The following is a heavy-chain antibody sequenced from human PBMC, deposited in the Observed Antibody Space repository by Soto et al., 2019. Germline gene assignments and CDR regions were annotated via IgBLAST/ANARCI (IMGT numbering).Heavy chain of an antibody. CDR3: ARAGCDGGRCYTLVGLRYGMDV. D-gene: IGHD2-15*01. CDR2: ISYDGNNK. CDR1: GFTFSSYV. J-gene: IGHJ6*02. Sequence: QVQLVESGGGVVQPGRSLRLSCAASGFTFSSYVMHWVRQAPGKGLEWVAVISYDGNNKYYADSVKGRFTISRDNSKNTPYLQMNSLIAEDTAVYYCARAGCDGGRCYTLVGLRYGMDVWGQGTTFTVSS. V-gene: IGHV3-30-3*01.